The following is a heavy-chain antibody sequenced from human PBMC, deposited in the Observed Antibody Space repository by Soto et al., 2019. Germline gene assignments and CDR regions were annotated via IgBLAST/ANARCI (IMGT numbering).Heavy chain of an antibody. V-gene: IGHV3-30-3*01. CDR2: ISYDGSNK. CDR3: AREGHCSGGSCYSVFDY. D-gene: IGHD2-15*01. J-gene: IGHJ4*02. Sequence: QVQLVESGGGVVQPGRSLRLSCAASGFTFSSYAMHWVRQAPGKGLEWVAVISYDGSNKYYADSVKGRFTISRDNSQNTLYLQMISLRAEDTAVYYCAREGHCSGGSCYSVFDYWGQGTLVTVSS. CDR1: GFTFSSYA.